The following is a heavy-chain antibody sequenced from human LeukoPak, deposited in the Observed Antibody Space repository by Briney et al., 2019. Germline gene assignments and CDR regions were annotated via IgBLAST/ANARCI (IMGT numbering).Heavy chain of an antibody. V-gene: IGHV1-69*13. CDR2: IIPIFGTA. CDR1: GGTFSSYA. D-gene: IGHD2-21*02. CDR3: AGGVTHAFDI. Sequence: VASVKVSCKASGGTFSSYAISWVRQAPGQGLEWMGGIIPIFGTANYAQKFQGRVTLTADESTRTAYMELSSLRSEDSAVYYCAGGVTHAFDIWGQGTMVTVSS. J-gene: IGHJ3*02.